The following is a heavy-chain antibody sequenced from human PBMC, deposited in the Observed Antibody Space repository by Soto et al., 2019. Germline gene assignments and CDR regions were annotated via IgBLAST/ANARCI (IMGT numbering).Heavy chain of an antibody. CDR3: ARGGYCSGGSCPDY. Sequence: QVQLQESGPGLVKPSETLSLTCTVSGGSISSYYWSWIRQPPGKGLEWIGYIYYSGSTNYNPSLKSQVTISVDTSKNQFSLKLSSVTAADTAVYYCARGGYCSGGSCPDYWGQGTLVTVSS. CDR2: IYYSGST. J-gene: IGHJ4*02. D-gene: IGHD2-15*01. V-gene: IGHV4-59*01. CDR1: GGSISSYY.